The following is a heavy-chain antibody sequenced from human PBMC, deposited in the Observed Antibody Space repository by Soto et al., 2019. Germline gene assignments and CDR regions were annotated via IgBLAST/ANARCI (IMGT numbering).Heavy chain of an antibody. Sequence: SVKLPCKALAGTSSSYAISWVRQPPGQGFEWRGWTIPIFGTANYAQKFQGRVTSTADESTSTAYMEMSSLRSEDTAVYYCARENLNHWFDPWG. CDR3: ARENLNHWFDP. J-gene: IGHJ5*02. CDR2: TIPIFGTA. V-gene: IGHV1-69*13. CDR1: AGTSSSYA.